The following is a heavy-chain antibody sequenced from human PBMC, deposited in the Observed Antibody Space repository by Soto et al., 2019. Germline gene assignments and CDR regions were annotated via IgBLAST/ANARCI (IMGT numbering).Heavy chain of an antibody. CDR1: GFTFSSYS. CDR2: ISSSSSTI. V-gene: IGHV3-48*01. CDR3: AREDFWSGYRWFDP. J-gene: IGHJ5*02. Sequence: PGGSLRLSCAASGFTFSSYSMNWVRQAPGKGLEWVSYISSSSSTIYYADSVKGRFTISRDNAKSSLYLQMNSLRAEDTAVYYCAREDFWSGYRWFDPWGQGTLVTVSS. D-gene: IGHD3-3*01.